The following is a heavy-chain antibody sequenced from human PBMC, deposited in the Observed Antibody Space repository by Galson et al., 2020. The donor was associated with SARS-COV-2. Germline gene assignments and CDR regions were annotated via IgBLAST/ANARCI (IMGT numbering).Heavy chain of an antibody. CDR2: ISYDGSNK. J-gene: IGHJ4*02. Sequence: GESLKISCAASGFTFSSYGMHWVRQAPGKGLEWVAVISYDGSNKYYADSVKGRFTISRDNSKNTLYLQMNSLRAEDTAVYYCARDLDCGGDCSLDYWGQGTLVTVSA. CDR1: GFTFSSYG. CDR3: ARDLDCGGDCSLDY. D-gene: IGHD2-21*02. V-gene: IGHV3-30*19.